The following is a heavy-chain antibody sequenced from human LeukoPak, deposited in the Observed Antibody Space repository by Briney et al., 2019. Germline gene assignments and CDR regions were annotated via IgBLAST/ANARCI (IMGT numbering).Heavy chain of an antibody. CDR2: ISGGGTTI. CDR1: GFIFSSYE. Sequence: GGSLRLSCVGSGFIFSSYEMNWVRQAPGKGLEWVSYISGGGTTIYYADSVRGRFTISRDNSRNTVSLQMDTLRPEDTAIYYCARDVSLYGGKSGWFDPWGQGTLVTVSS. V-gene: IGHV3-48*03. D-gene: IGHD4/OR15-4a*01. CDR3: ARDVSLYGGKSGWFDP. J-gene: IGHJ5*02.